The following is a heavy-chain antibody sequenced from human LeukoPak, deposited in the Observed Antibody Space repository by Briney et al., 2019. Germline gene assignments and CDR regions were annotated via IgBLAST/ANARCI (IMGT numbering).Heavy chain of an antibody. Sequence: PGGSLRLSCAASGFTFRNYWMTWFRQAPGEGLEWVACIKQDGSEKHYLDSVKGRFTISRDNAGNSLYLQMNSLRADDTGLYYCARDGQSGSYRDDDYWGQGTLVTVSS. CDR3: ARDGQSGSYRDDDY. D-gene: IGHD1-26*01. CDR2: IKQDGSEK. J-gene: IGHJ4*02. V-gene: IGHV3-7*01. CDR1: GFTFRNYW.